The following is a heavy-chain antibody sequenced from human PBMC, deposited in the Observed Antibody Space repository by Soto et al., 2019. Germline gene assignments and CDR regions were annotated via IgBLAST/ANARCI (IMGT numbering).Heavy chain of an antibody. CDR2: IIPIFGTA. J-gene: IGHJ6*02. V-gene: IGHV1-69*01. D-gene: IGHD3-22*01. CDR1: GGTFSSYA. CDR3: ARAQRYYYDSSGYFYYYYYGMDV. Sequence: QVQLVQSGAEVKKPGSSVKVSCKASGGTFSSYAISWVXXXXXXGLEWMGGIIPIFGTANYAXXXXGRVTITADESTSTAYMELSSLRSEDTAVYYCARAQRYYYDSSGYFYYYYYGMDVWGQGTTVTVSS.